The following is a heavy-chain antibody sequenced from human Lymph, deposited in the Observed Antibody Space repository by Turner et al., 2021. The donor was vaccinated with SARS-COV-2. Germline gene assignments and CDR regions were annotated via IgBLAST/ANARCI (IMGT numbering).Heavy chain of an antibody. J-gene: IGHJ6*02. D-gene: IGHD2-15*01. Sequence: QVQLVQSGAEVKKPGASVKVSCKVSGYTLTELSMHWVRQAPGKGLEWMGGFDPEDGEIIYAQKFKGRVTMTEDTSTDTAYMELSSLRSEDTAVYYCATVLCTGSSCYYYGMDVWGQGTTVTVSS. CDR1: GYTLTELS. CDR2: FDPEDGEI. CDR3: ATVLCTGSSCYYYGMDV. V-gene: IGHV1-24*01.